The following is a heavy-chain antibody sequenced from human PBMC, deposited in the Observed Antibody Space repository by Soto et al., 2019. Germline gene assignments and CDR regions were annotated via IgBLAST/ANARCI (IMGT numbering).Heavy chain of an antibody. CDR1: GGTFSSYA. Sequence: QVQLVQSGAEVKKPGSSVKVSCKASGGTFSSYAISWVRQAPGQGLEWMGGIIPIFGTANYAQKFQGRVTITADKSTSTAYRGLSSLRSEDTAVYYCAGEGGGGATIGIRPYYGMDVWGQGTTVTVSS. V-gene: IGHV1-69*06. CDR2: IIPIFGTA. CDR3: AGEGGGGATIGIRPYYGMDV. D-gene: IGHD1-26*01. J-gene: IGHJ6*02.